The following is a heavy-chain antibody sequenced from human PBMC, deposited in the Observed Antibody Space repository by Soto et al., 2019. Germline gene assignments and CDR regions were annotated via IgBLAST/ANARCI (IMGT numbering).Heavy chain of an antibody. V-gene: IGHV3-15*04. CDR1: GFTFTNAW. Sequence: ELQLVESGGGLVKPGGSLRLSCAASGFTFTNAWMTWVRQAPGRGLEWVGRIESKTDGGTTDYAAPVKGRFTISRDDSKNTLYLQMNSLKTEDTAIYYCITWGGFCSGANCSPGGLHWGQGTLVTVSS. D-gene: IGHD2-15*01. J-gene: IGHJ1*01. CDR2: IESKTDGGTT. CDR3: ITWGGFCSGANCSPGGLH.